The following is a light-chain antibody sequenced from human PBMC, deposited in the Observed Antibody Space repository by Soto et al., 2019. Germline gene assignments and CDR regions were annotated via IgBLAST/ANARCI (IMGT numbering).Light chain of an antibody. J-gene: IGLJ1*01. Sequence: QSVLTQPASVSGSPRQSITISCTGASSDVGGYTYVSWYQQHPGKAPKLIIYDVNNRPSGVAHRFSGSKSANTASLTISGLQAEDDDDYYCSSYTSSSSPCVFGTGTKVTVL. CDR2: DVN. CDR3: SSYTSSSSPCV. V-gene: IGLV2-14*01. CDR1: SSDVGGYTY.